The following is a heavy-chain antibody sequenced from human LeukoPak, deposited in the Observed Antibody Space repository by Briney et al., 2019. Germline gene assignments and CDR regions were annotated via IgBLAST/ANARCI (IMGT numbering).Heavy chain of an antibody. D-gene: IGHD5-18*01. CDR2: ISWNSGSI. J-gene: IGHJ4*02. V-gene: IGHV3-9*01. Sequence: GGSLRLSCAASGFTFDDYAMHWVRQAPGKGLEWVSGISWNSGSIGYADSVKGRFTISRDNAENSLYLQMNSLRAEDTALYYCAKDIGYSYGYYFDYWGQGTLVTVSS. CDR3: AKDIGYSYGYYFDY. CDR1: GFTFDDYA.